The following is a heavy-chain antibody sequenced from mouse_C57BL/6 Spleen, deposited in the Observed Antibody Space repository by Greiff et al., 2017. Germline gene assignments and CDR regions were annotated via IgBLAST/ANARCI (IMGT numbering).Heavy chain of an antibody. Sequence: VKLQESGPGLVAPSQSLSITCTVSGFSLTSYAISWVRQPPGTGLEWLGVIWTGGGTNYNSALKSRLSISKDNSKSQVFLKMNSLQTDDTARYYCARNWHYYGSSYPYYAMDYWGQRTSVTVSS. D-gene: IGHD1-1*01. J-gene: IGHJ4*01. CDR1: GFSLTSYA. V-gene: IGHV2-9-1*01. CDR3: ARNWHYYGSSYPYYAMDY. CDR2: IWTGGGT.